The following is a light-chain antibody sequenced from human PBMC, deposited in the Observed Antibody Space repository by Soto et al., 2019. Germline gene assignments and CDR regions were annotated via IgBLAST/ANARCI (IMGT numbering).Light chain of an antibody. CDR3: QQYGVSPWT. Sequence: DIVLTQSPGTLSLSPGERATLSCRTSQSVSSNHLAWYQQKPGQAPRLLIHGASIRFTGIPDRFSGSGSGTEFALTISRLEPEDFAVYYCQQYGVSPWTFGQGTKVEV. CDR1: QSVSSNH. V-gene: IGKV3-20*01. CDR2: GAS. J-gene: IGKJ1*01.